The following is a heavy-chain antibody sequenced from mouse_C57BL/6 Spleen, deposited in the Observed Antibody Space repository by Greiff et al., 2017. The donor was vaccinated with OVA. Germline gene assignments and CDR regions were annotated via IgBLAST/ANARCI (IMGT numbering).Heavy chain of an antibody. D-gene: IGHD2-4*01. CDR1: GFAFHNYL. V-gene: IGHV1-54*01. CDR2: INPGSGGT. CDR3: ARRMIRDWYFDV. J-gene: IGHJ1*03. Sequence: VQLQQSGAELVRPGTSVKVSCKASGFAFHNYLIEWVKQRPEQGLEWIGMINPGSGGTNYNEKFQGKATLTADKSSSTAYMQLSSLTSEDSAVYFGARRMIRDWYFDVWGTGTTVTVSS.